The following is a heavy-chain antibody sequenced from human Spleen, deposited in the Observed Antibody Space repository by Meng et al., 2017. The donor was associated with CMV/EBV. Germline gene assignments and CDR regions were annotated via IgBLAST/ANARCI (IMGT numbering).Heavy chain of an antibody. Sequence: SGFTFSNYAMTWVRQAPGKGLEWVSGIGGGDDATYYADSVKGRFTISRDNSKNTLYLQMNTLRTEDTAIYYCAKALPYCGGDCSSFDFWGQRTLVTVSS. CDR3: AKALPYCGGDCSSFDF. CDR2: IGGGDDAT. D-gene: IGHD2-21*01. V-gene: IGHV3-23*01. CDR1: GFTFSNYA. J-gene: IGHJ4*02.